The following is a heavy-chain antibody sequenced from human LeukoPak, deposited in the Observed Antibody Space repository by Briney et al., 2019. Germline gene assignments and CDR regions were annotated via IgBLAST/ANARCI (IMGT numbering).Heavy chain of an antibody. CDR2: ISGSGGET. J-gene: IGHJ4*02. V-gene: IGHV3-23*01. Sequence: PGRSLRLSCVVSGFTFSRFTMSWVRLAPGKGLEWVSGISGSGGETYYTDSVKGRFTISRDNSGTTVSLQMNSLTTDDTAVYFCAKEGRLTVAAVVVENYFDYWGQGTPVIVSA. D-gene: IGHD3-22*01. CDR3: AKEGRLTVAAVVVENYFDY. CDR1: GFTFSRFT.